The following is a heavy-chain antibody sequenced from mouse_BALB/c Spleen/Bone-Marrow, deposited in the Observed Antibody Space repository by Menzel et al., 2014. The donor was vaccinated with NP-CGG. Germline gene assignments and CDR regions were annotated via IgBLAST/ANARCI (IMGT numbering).Heavy chain of an antibody. V-gene: IGHV1S81*02. CDR1: GYTFTSYY. Sequence: VQLQQSGAELVKPGASVELSCKASGYTFTSYYMYWVKQRPGQGLEWFGEINPSNGGTNFNEKFKNKATLTVDKSSSTAYMQRSSLTSEDSAVYYCSRGRRDALDYWGQGTSVTVSS. J-gene: IGHJ4*01. CDR2: INPSNGGT. CDR3: SRGRRDALDY.